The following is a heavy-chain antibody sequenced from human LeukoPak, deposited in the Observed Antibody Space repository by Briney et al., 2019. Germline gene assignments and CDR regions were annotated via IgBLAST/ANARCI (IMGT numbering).Heavy chain of an antibody. CDR2: IYYSAST. J-gene: IGHJ3*02. V-gene: IGHV4-59*01. D-gene: IGHD3-22*01. Sequence: SETLSLTCTVSGGSISSYYWSWIRQPPGKGLEWIGYIYYSASTNYNPSLKSRVTISVDTSKNQFSLKLSSVTAADTAVYYCARDTNYYDSSGTNGGAFDIWGQGTMVTVSS. CDR3: ARDTNYYDSSGTNGGAFDI. CDR1: GGSISSYY.